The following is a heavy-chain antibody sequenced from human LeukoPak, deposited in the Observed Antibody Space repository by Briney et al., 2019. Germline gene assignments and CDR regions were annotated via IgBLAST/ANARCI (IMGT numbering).Heavy chain of an antibody. J-gene: IGHJ4*02. D-gene: IGHD4/OR15-4a*01. CDR1: GYIFTNYY. Sequence: ASVKVSCKSSGYIFTNYYMHWVRQAPGQGLEWMGLINPTGTGTNYAQKFRGRVTMTRDTSTTTVYMELSSLTSEDTSVYYCAREEYGGYFDYWGQGTLVTVSS. CDR3: AREEYGGYFDY. CDR2: INPTGTGT. V-gene: IGHV1-46*01.